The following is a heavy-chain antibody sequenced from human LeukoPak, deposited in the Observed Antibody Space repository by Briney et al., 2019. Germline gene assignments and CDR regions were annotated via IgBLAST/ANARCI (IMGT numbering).Heavy chain of an antibody. Sequence: SETLSLTCAVYGGSFSGYYWSWIRQPPGKGLEWIGEINHSGSTNYNPSLKSQVTISVDTSKNQFSLKLSSVTAADTAVFYCARGVTTAYYFDYWGQGTLVTVSS. D-gene: IGHD4-17*01. J-gene: IGHJ4*02. CDR3: ARGVTTAYYFDY. CDR1: GGSFSGYY. V-gene: IGHV4-34*01. CDR2: INHSGST.